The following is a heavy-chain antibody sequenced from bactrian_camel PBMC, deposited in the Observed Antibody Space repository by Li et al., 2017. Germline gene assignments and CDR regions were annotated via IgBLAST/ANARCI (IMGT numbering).Heavy chain of an antibody. CDR2: INSGGGST. D-gene: IGHD1*01. V-gene: IGHV3S31*01. CDR3: ATGSHLWLGYPAFGV. Sequence: DVQLVESGGGLVQPGGSLRLTCAASGFPFSTYSMVWVRQAPGKGLEWVSAINSGGGSTYYADSVKGRWTISRDNARNTLYLQMNSLKTEDTAVYYCATGSHLWLGYPAFGVWGQGTQVTVS. CDR1: GFPFSTYS. J-gene: IGHJ6*01.